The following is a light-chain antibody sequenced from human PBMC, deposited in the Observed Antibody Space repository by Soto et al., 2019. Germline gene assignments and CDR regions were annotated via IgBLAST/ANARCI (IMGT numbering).Light chain of an antibody. CDR1: QGISSN. CDR3: QQDYSYPRT. Sequence: AIRMTQSPSSFSASTGDRVTITCRASQGISSNLAWYQQKPGKAPKLLIYAASTLQSGVPSRFSGSGSVTDFTLTISSLQSEDLATYYCQQDYSYPRTSGQGTKGEIK. V-gene: IGKV1-8*01. CDR2: AAS. J-gene: IGKJ1*01.